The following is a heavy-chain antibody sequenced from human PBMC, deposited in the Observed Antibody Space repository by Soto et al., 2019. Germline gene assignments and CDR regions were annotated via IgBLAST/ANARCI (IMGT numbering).Heavy chain of an antibody. CDR1: GGSISSSSYY. J-gene: IGHJ6*02. Sequence: PSETLSLTCTVSGGSISSSSYYWGWIRQPPGKGLEWIGSIYYSGSTYYNPSLKSRVTISVDTSKNQFSLKLSSVTAADTAVYYCASVAASYYYYYGMDVWGQGTTVTVS. CDR2: IYYSGST. CDR3: ASVAASYYYYYGMDV. D-gene: IGHD2-15*01. V-gene: IGHV4-39*01.